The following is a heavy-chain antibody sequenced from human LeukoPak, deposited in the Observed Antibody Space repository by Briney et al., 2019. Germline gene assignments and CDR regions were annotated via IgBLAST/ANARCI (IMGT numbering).Heavy chain of an antibody. CDR1: GFTFSSYA. D-gene: IGHD3-10*01. V-gene: IGHV3-23*01. Sequence: GGSLRLSCAASGFTFSSYAMSWVRQAPGKGLEWVSAISGSGGSTYYADSVKGRFTISRDNAKNSLYLQMNSLRAEDTAVYYCAKGYYGSGSYGWFDYWGQGTLVTVSS. J-gene: IGHJ4*02. CDR2: ISGSGGST. CDR3: AKGYYGSGSYGWFDY.